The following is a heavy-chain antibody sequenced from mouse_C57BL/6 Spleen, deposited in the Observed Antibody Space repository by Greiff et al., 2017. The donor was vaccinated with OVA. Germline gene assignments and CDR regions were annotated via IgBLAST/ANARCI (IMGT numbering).Heavy chain of an antibody. Sequence: VQLQQSGPELVKPGASVKISCKASGYAFSSSWMNWVKQRPGKGLEWIGRIYPGDGDTNYNGKFKGKATLTADKSSSTAYMQLSSLTSEDSAVYFCALTTVVAREGYFDVWGTGTTVTVSS. CDR3: ALTTVVAREGYFDV. J-gene: IGHJ1*03. V-gene: IGHV1-82*01. CDR2: IYPGDGDT. D-gene: IGHD1-1*01. CDR1: GYAFSSSW.